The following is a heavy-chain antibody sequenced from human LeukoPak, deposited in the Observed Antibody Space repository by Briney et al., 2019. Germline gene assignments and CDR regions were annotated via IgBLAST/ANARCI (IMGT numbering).Heavy chain of an antibody. J-gene: IGHJ4*02. V-gene: IGHV3-23*01. CDR2: ISASGGGT. D-gene: IGHD4-23*01. CDR3: AKEVTPGALLYGPFDY. CDR1: ECIFSSYG. Sequence: GGSLRLSCAASECIFSSYGMSWVRQAPGKGLEWVSAISASGGGTYYADSLKGRFTISRDNSRNTLYLEMNSLRAEDTAIYYCAKEVTPGALLYGPFDYWGQGTLVTVSS.